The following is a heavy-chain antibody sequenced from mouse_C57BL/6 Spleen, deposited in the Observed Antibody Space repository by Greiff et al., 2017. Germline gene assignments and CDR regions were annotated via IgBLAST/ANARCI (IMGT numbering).Heavy chain of an antibody. V-gene: IGHV1-15*01. CDR2: IDPETGGT. D-gene: IGHD2-3*01. CDR1: GYTFTDYE. CDR3: SRWLLRRYYFDY. Sequence: VQLQQSGAELVRPGASVTLSCKASGYTFTDYEMHWVKQTPVHGLEWIGAIDPETGGTAYNQKFKGKAILTADKSSSTAYMELRSLTSEDSAVYYCSRWLLRRYYFDYWGQGTTLTVSS. J-gene: IGHJ2*01.